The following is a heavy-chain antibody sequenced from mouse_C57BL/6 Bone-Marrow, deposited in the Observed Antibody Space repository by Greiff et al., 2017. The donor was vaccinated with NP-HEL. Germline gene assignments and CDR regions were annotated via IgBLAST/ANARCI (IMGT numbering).Heavy chain of an antibody. Sequence: QVQLKQSGAGLVRPGTSVKVSCKASGYAFTNYLIEWVKQRPGQGLEWIGVINPGSGGPNYNEKFKGKATLTADKASSTAYMQLSSLTSEDAAVYFWARGGYYGSSYGWYFDVWGTGTTVTVSS. CDR2: INPGSGGP. CDR1: GYAFTNYL. V-gene: IGHV1-54*01. J-gene: IGHJ1*03. D-gene: IGHD1-1*01. CDR3: ARGGYYGSSYGWYFDV.